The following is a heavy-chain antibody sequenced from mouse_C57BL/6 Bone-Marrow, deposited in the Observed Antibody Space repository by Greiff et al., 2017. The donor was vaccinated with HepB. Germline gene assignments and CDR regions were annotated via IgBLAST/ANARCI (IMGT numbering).Heavy chain of an antibody. D-gene: IGHD1-1*01. CDR3: ARGGYYYGSSYVLYWYFDV. CDR1: GFSLTSYG. Sequence: VQLVESGPGLVQPSQSLSITCTVSGFSLTSYGVHWVRQSPGKGLEWLGVIWSGGSTDYNAAFISRLSISKDNSKSQVFFKMNSLQADDTAIYYCARGGYYYGSSYVLYWYFDVWGTGTTVTVSS. V-gene: IGHV2-2*01. CDR2: IWSGGST. J-gene: IGHJ1*03.